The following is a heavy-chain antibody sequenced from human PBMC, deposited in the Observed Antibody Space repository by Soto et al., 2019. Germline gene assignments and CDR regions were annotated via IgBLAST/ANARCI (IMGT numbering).Heavy chain of an antibody. J-gene: IGHJ4*02. Sequence: QVQLVQSGSEVKKPGASVRVTCKASGYTFRNYGISWVREAPGQGLEWMGLVSAYNRNSNYAQKFEDRVIMTAYTATSTAYLELRGLRSNNTAIYYCARDRQWEPLLYWGQGTLVTVPS. V-gene: IGHV1-18*01. CDR1: GYTFRNYG. CDR3: ARDRQWEPLLY. CDR2: VSAYNRNS. D-gene: IGHD1-26*01.